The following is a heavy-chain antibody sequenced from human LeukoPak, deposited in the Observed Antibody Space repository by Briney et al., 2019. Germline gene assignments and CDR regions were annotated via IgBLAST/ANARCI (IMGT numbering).Heavy chain of an antibody. CDR2: VNHSGGT. V-gene: IGHV4-34*01. CDR3: ARGRTGYQLLPTKKNYSYYYVDV. Sequence: PSETLSLTCDVYGESFSGYYWSWIRKPPGKGLEWIGEVNHSGGTNYNPSLKRRVTIPLDRSKNQVSLKLSSVTAADTAMYFCARGRTGYQLLPTKKNYSYYYVDVWGKGTSVTVSS. D-gene: IGHD2-2*01. CDR1: GESFSGYY. J-gene: IGHJ6*03.